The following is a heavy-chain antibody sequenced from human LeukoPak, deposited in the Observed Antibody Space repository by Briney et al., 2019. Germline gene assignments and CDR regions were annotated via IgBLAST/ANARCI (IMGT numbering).Heavy chain of an antibody. D-gene: IGHD3-9*01. J-gene: IGHJ4*02. V-gene: IGHV3-23*01. Sequence: PGESLKISCAASGFTFSSYAMSWVRQAPGKGLEWVSAISGSGGSTYYADSVKGRFTISRDNSKNTLYLQMNSLRAEDTAVYYCAKDRTPYYDILTGYAFDYWGQGTLVTVSS. CDR3: AKDRTPYYDILTGYAFDY. CDR2: ISGSGGST. CDR1: GFTFSSYA.